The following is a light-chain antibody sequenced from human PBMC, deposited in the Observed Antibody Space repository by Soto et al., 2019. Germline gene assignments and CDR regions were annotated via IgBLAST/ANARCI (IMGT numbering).Light chain of an antibody. CDR1: QGISTY. J-gene: IGKJ5*01. Sequence: RLTQSPSSLSASVGDTVTISCRASQGISTYLAWYQHKPGKAPTLLLFGASSLHNGVPPRFAGSGAGSEFTLTINRLQPDDFATYYCQHYTLYSAPFGQGTRV. CDR3: QHYTLYSAP. CDR2: GAS. V-gene: IGKV1-5*01.